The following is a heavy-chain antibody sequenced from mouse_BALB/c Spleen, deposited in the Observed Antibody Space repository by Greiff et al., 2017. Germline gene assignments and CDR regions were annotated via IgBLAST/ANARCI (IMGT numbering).Heavy chain of an antibody. V-gene: IGHV1-18*01. J-gene: IGHJ3*01. D-gene: IGHD2-4*01. CDR3: LIYYDPDRFAY. CDR2: INPNNGGT. CDR1: GYTFTDYN. Sequence: EVKLQESGPELVKPGASVKIPCKASGYTFTDYNMDWVKQSHGKSLEWIGDINPNNGGTIYNQKFKGKATLTVDKSSSTAYMELRSLTSEDTAVYYCLIYYDPDRFAYWGQGTLVTVSA.